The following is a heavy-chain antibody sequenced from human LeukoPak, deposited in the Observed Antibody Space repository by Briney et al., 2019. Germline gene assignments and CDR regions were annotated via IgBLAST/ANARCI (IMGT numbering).Heavy chain of an antibody. CDR3: ARDRDCGDGGCYPHFDY. CDR2: IREDGSDK. V-gene: IGHV3-7*01. J-gene: IGHJ4*02. Sequence: GGSVPVSRVASLCSLSSPWVRWVRPAAGKGLEWVGNIREDGSDKYYMDSVKGRFTISRDNAKNSLSLQMNSLRVEDTAVYYCARDRDCGDGGCYPHFDYWGQGVRVTVSS. D-gene: IGHD2-15*01. CDR1: LCSLSSPW.